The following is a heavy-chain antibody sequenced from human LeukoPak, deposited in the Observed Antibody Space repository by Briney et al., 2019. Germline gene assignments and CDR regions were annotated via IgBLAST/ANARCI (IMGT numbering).Heavy chain of an antibody. J-gene: IGHJ4*02. V-gene: IGHV1-18*01. D-gene: IGHD6-19*01. CDR2: ISAYNGNT. Sequence: ASVTVSCKASGYTFTSYGISWVRQAPGQGLEWMGWISAYNGNTNYAQKLQGRVTMTTDTSTSTAYMELRSLRSDDTAVYYRARDRSRRYSSGLGRWGQGTLVTVSS. CDR1: GYTFTSYG. CDR3: ARDRSRRYSSGLGR.